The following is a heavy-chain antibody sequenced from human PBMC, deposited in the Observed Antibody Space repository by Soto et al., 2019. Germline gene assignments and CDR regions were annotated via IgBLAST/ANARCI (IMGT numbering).Heavy chain of an antibody. Sequence: QVQLTESGGGVVQPGRSLRLSCATSGFSFRDNAMHWVRQTPGKGLEWVAIIWYDGSNKYYGDSVKGRFTISRDNAKNPVYLQMDSLRAEDTAVYYCARGGVSARPDIWGQGTLVTCSS. V-gene: IGHV3-33*01. CDR3: ARGGVSARPDI. D-gene: IGHD6-6*01. CDR2: IWYDGSNK. CDR1: GFSFRDNA. J-gene: IGHJ1*01.